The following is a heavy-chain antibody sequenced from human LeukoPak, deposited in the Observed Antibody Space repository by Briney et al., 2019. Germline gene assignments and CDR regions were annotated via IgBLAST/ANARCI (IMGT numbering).Heavy chain of an antibody. Sequence: SETLSLTCTVPGGPISSHYWTWIRQPAGKGLEWIGRVYIGGNTNYNPSLKSRVTMSVDTSRNQFSLKLTSVTAADTAVYYCAREIGGSFYLNYWGQGTLVTVSS. J-gene: IGHJ4*02. CDR2: VYIGGNT. D-gene: IGHD2-15*01. V-gene: IGHV4-4*07. CDR1: GGPISSHY. CDR3: AREIGGSFYLNY.